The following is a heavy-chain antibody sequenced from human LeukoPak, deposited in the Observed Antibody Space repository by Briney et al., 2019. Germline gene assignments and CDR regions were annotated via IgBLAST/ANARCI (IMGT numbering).Heavy chain of an antibody. CDR3: AKDRHVYYDILTSYASYFDY. CDR2: IRYDGNNK. J-gene: IGHJ4*02. Sequence: GGSLRLSCAASGFTFSTFGMHWVRQGPGKGLEWVAFIRYDGNNKFYGDSVKGRFIISRDNSKNTLYLQMNSLRVEDTAVYYCAKDRHVYYDILTSYASYFDYWGQGMLVTVSS. V-gene: IGHV3-30*02. CDR1: GFTFSTFG. D-gene: IGHD3-9*01.